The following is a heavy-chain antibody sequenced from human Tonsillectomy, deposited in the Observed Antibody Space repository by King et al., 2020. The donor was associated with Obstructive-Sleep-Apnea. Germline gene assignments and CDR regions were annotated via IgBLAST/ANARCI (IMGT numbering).Heavy chain of an antibody. V-gene: IGHV3-30*02. CDR2: IRYDGSNK. Sequence: VQLVESGGGVVQPGRSLRLSCAASGFTFSSYGMHWVRQAPGKGLEWVTFIRYDGSNKYYADSVRGRFTISRDNSKNTLYLQMNSLRAEDTAVYYCAKDRLTHFDYWGQGTLVTVSS. CDR3: AKDRLTHFDY. J-gene: IGHJ4*02. CDR1: GFTFSSYG. D-gene: IGHD2-8*01.